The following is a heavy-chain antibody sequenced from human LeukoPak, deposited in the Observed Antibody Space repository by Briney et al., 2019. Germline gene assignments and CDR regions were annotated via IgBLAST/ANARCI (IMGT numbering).Heavy chain of an antibody. J-gene: IGHJ3*02. CDR1: GGTFSSYA. Sequence: SVKVSCKASGGTFSSYAISWVRQAPGQGLEWMGGIIPIFGTANYAQKFQGRVTITADESASTAYMELSSLRSEDTAVYYCARDHGPYDAFDIWGQGTMVTVSS. CDR3: ARDHGPYDAFDI. V-gene: IGHV1-69*13. CDR2: IIPIFGTA.